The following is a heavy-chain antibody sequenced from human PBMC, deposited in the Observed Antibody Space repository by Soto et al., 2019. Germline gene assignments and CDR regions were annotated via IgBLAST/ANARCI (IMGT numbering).Heavy chain of an antibody. J-gene: IGHJ4*02. CDR2: IIPFFNTP. V-gene: IGHV1-69*01. D-gene: IGHD1-26*01. Sequence: QVQLVQSGAEVKRPGSSVRVSCKASEDTFSSYAISWVRQAPGQGLDWMGGIIPFFNTPNYAKKFQGRVTITADESTSTAYMELSSLRSEDTAMYYCAGESAYGGNPLAFLYWGQGTLVTGSS. CDR3: AGESAYGGNPLAFLY. CDR1: EDTFSSYA.